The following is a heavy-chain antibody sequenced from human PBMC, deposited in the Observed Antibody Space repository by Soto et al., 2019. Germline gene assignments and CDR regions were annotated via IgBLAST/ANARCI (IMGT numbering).Heavy chain of an antibody. V-gene: IGHV4-59*01. D-gene: IGHD2-21*02. Sequence: QVQLQESGPGLVKPSETLSLTCTVSGGSISSYYWSWIRQPPGKGLEWIGYIYYSGSTNYNPSLKSRVTISVDTSKNQFSLKLSSVTAADTAVYYCARESRSGCGGDCYSLDYWGQGTLVTVSS. CDR2: IYYSGST. CDR1: GGSISSYY. J-gene: IGHJ4*02. CDR3: ARESRSGCGGDCYSLDY.